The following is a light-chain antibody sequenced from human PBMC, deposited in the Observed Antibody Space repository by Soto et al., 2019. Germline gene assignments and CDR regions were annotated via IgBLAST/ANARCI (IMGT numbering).Light chain of an antibody. CDR1: MRDVGAYNL. V-gene: IGLV2-14*01. CDR3: SPSTTKSSLI. CDR2: EVR. J-gene: IGLJ2*01. Sequence: QSALTQPASVSGSPGQSITISCAGTMRDVGAYNLVSWYQQHPGRAPQLIIYEVRNRPSCISFRVSGSKSGNTASLTISGLQAEDEADYYCSPSTTKSSLIFGGGTKLTVL.